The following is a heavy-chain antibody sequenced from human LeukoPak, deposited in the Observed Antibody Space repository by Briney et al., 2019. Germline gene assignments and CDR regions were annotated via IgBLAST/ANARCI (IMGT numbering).Heavy chain of an antibody. V-gene: IGHV4-59*11. CDR3: ARDLVTVTKGFDI. CDR2: ISYIGST. Sequence: SETLSLTCTVSGDSFSSHYWTWIRQPPGKGREWIGYISYIGSTNYSHSLKSRVTISIDTSKNQYSLKLSSVTAADTAVYYCARDLVTVTKGFDIWGQGTMVSVSS. CDR1: GDSFSSHY. J-gene: IGHJ3*02. D-gene: IGHD4-17*01.